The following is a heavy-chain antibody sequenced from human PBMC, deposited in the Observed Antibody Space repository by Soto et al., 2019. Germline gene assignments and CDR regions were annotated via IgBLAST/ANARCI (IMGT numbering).Heavy chain of an antibody. CDR3: ARSPTYDSTDY. CDR1: GGSFSGYY. D-gene: IGHD3-22*01. V-gene: IGHV4-34*01. J-gene: IGHJ4*02. CDR2: INHSGST. Sequence: SETLSLTCAVYGGSFSGYYWSWIRQPPGKGLEWIGEINHSGSTNYNPSLKSRVTISVDTSKNQFSLKLSSVTAADTAVYYCARSPTYDSTDYWGQGNLVTVSS.